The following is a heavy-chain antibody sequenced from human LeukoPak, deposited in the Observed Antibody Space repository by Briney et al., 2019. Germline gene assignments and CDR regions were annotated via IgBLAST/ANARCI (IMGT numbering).Heavy chain of an antibody. D-gene: IGHD3-3*01. V-gene: IGHV4-34*01. CDR1: GGSISSYY. J-gene: IGHJ6*03. CDR2: INHSGST. CDR3: ARGRKYYDFWSGYFHYYYMDV. Sequence: SETLSLTCTVSGGSISSYYWSWIRQPPGKGLEWIGEINHSGSTNYNPSLKSRVTISVDTSKNQFSLKLSSVTAADTAVYYCARGRKYYDFWSGYFHYYYMDVWGKGTTVTVSS.